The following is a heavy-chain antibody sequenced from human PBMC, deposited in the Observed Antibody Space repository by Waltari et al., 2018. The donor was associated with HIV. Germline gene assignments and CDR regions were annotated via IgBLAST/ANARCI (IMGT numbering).Heavy chain of an antibody. D-gene: IGHD3-10*01. Sequence: QVQLVQSGAEVKKPGASVKVSCKASGYTFTSYGISWVRQAPGQGLEWMGWNSAYNGNTNYAQKLQGRVTMTTDTSTSTAYMELRSLRSDDTAVYYCASAVRGWGRAAWFDPWGQGTLVTVSS. CDR1: GYTFTSYG. J-gene: IGHJ5*02. V-gene: IGHV1-18*01. CDR3: ASAVRGWGRAAWFDP. CDR2: NSAYNGNT.